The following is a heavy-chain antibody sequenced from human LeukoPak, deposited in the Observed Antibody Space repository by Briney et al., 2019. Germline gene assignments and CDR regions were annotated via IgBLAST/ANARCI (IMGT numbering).Heavy chain of an antibody. CDR3: ARHDFGDCVYF. D-gene: IGHD4-17*01. J-gene: IGHJ4*02. V-gene: IGHV5-51*01. Sequence: GESLQISCKGSGYHFTIYWIGWVRQMPGKGLEWMGIIYPGDSNTRYSPSFQGQVTISADKSISTAYLQWSSLKASDTAMYYCARHDFGDCVYFWGQGTLVTVSS. CDR1: GYHFTIYW. CDR2: IYPGDSNT.